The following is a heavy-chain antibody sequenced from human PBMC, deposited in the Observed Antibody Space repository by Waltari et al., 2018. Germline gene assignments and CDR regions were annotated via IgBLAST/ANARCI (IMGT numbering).Heavy chain of an antibody. CDR2: IYYSGST. CDR3: ARDPMGGPQHYYYGMDV. V-gene: IGHV4-59*01. Sequence: QVQLQESGPGLVKPSETLSLTCTVPGGSISSYYWSWIRQPPGKGLEWIGYIYYSGSTNYNPSLKSRVTISVDTSKNQFSLKLSSVTAADTAVYYCARDPMGGPQHYYYGMDVWGQGTTVTVSS. D-gene: IGHD3-16*01. J-gene: IGHJ6*02. CDR1: GGSISSYY.